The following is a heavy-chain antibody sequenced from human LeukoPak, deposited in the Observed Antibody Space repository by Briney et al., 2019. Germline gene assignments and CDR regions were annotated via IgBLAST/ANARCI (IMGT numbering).Heavy chain of an antibody. CDR3: ARDNPLYSSSSSPIPFDY. V-gene: IGHV1-18*01. J-gene: IGHJ4*02. D-gene: IGHD6-6*01. CDR1: GYTFTSYG. Sequence: GPVQVSCQASGYTFTSYGISWVRQAPGQGLEWMGWISAYNGITNYAQKLQGRVTMTTDTSTSTAYMELRSLRSDDTAVYYCARDNPLYSSSSSPIPFDYWGQGTLVTVSS. CDR2: ISAYNGIT.